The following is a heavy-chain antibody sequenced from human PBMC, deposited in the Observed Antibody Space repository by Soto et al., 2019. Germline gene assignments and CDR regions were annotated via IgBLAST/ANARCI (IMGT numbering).Heavy chain of an antibody. CDR2: IWSNGNNK. CDR3: AKDREGTGYNFEY. CDR1: GFSFTNYA. D-gene: IGHD5-18*01. J-gene: IGHJ4*02. V-gene: IGHV3-33*06. Sequence: HLGGSLRLSCAASGFSFTNYAMHWIRQAPGKGLEWLAVIWSNGNNKYYSDSVKDRFTISRDSSKNTLYLQMNNLSAEDTALYYCAKDREGTGYNFEYWGQGTLVTVSS.